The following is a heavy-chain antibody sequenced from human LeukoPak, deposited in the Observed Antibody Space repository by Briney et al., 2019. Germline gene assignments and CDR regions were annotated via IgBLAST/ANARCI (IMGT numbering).Heavy chain of an antibody. CDR2: ISGSGGST. J-gene: IGHJ6*03. D-gene: IGHD5-24*01. CDR1: GFTFSSYA. Sequence: GGSLRLSCAASGFTFSSYAMSWVRQAPGKGLEWVSAISGSGGSTYYADSVKGRFTISRDNSKNTLYLQMNSLRAEDTAVYYCAKAKRQYYYYYMDVWGKGTTVTVSS. V-gene: IGHV3-23*01. CDR3: AKAKRQYYYYYMDV.